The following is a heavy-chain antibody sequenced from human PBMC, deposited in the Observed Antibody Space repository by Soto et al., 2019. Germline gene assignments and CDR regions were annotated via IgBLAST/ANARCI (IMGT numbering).Heavy chain of an antibody. CDR2: IFAGGRT. CDR3: ARERIAAGGTHDAIDI. Sequence: GSLRRACAASFLSGSTNYMTWVRQAPGKGLEWVSLIFAGGRTYYADSVKGRFTISRDNSKNTLYLQMNSLSAEDTGVYYCARERIAAGGTHDAIDIWGQGTMVSVSS. V-gene: IGHV3-53*01. D-gene: IGHD6-13*01. CDR1: FLSGSTNY. J-gene: IGHJ3*02.